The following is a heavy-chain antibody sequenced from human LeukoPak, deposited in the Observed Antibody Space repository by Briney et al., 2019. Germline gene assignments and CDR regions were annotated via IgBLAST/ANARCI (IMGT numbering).Heavy chain of an antibody. Sequence: PSGTLSLTCAVSGVSISSNNWWSWVRQPPEKGLERIVVIYHSGNTHYHPSLKSRVTISVDKSKNQFSLKLSSVTAADTAVYYCARGLRYCSGGSCYSDYYYGMDVWGKGTTVTVSS. CDR1: GVSISSNNW. CDR2: IYHSGNT. J-gene: IGHJ6*04. CDR3: ARGLRYCSGGSCYSDYYYGMDV. V-gene: IGHV4-4*02. D-gene: IGHD2-15*01.